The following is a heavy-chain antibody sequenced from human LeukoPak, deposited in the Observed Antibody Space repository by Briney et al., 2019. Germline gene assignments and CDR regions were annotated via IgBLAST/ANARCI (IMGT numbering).Heavy chain of an antibody. Sequence: PSETLSLTCTVSGGSISSSSYYWGWIRQPPGKGLEWIGSIYYSGSTYYNPSLKSRVTISVDTSKNQFSLKLSYVTAADTAVYYCARSLRELWPSNWFDPWGQGTLVTVSS. V-gene: IGHV4-39*01. CDR2: IYYSGST. J-gene: IGHJ5*02. D-gene: IGHD1-26*01. CDR1: GGSISSSSYY. CDR3: ARSLRELWPSNWFDP.